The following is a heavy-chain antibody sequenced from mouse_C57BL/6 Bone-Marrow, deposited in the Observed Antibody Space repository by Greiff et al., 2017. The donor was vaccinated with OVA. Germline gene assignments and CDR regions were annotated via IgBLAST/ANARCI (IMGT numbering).Heavy chain of an antibody. J-gene: IGHJ4*01. V-gene: IGHV1-54*01. CDR1: GYAFTNYL. CDR3: ARSGSQATRAMDY. CDR2: INPGSGGT. Sequence: QVQLKESGAELVRPGTSVKVSCKASGYAFTNYLIEWVKQRPGQGLEWIGVINPGSGGTNYNEKFKGKATLTADKSSSTAYMQLSSLTSEDSAVYFCARSGSQATRAMDYWGQGTSVTVSS. D-gene: IGHD3-2*02.